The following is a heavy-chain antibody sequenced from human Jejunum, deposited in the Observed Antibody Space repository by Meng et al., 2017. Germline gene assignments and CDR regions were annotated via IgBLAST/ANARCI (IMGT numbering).Heavy chain of an antibody. J-gene: IGHJ4*02. Sequence: SQTLSLTCAISGDSVSSDSAAWNWIRQSPSRGLEWLGRTYYRSEWNTDYAASVYGRISFNSDTSKNQFSLQLSSLTPEDTAVYYCASGWASDYWGQGTLVTVSS. CDR2: TYYRSEWNT. V-gene: IGHV6-1*01. CDR1: GDSVSSDSAA. D-gene: IGHD3-16*01. CDR3: ASGWASDY.